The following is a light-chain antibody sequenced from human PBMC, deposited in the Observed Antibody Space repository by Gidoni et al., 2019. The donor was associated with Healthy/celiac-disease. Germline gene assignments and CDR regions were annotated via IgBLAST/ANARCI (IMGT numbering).Light chain of an antibody. CDR3: QQYYSTPVT. Sequence: DIVMTQSPDSLAVSLGERATINCKSSQSVLYSSNHKNYLAWYQQKPGQPPKLLIYWASTRESGVPDRFSGSGSGTDFTLTISSLQAEDVAVYYCQQYYSTPVTCGQGTKVKIK. J-gene: IGKJ1*01. CDR2: WAS. V-gene: IGKV4-1*01. CDR1: QSVLYSSNHKNY.